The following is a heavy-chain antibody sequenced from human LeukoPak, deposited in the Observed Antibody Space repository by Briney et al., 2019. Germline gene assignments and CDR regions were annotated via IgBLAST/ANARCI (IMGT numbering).Heavy chain of an antibody. CDR1: GYSFTSYW. CDR2: IDPSDSYT. V-gene: IGHV5-10-1*01. D-gene: IGHD6-19*01. J-gene: IGHJ4*02. CDR3: ARRDRTGWYDFDY. Sequence: GESLKISCKASGYSFTSYWINWVRQMPGKGLEWMGRIDPSDSYTNYSPSFRGHVTISVDKSLSAAYLQWRSLKASDSAVYYCARRDRTGWYDFDYWGQGTLATVSS.